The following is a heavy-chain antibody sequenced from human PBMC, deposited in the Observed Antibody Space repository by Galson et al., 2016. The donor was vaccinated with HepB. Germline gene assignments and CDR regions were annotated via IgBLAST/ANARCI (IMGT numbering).Heavy chain of an antibody. V-gene: IGHV3-7*03. CDR1: GFTVSSYW. CDR2: INEEGSAK. J-gene: IGHJ4*02. Sequence: SLRLACAASGFTVSSYWVVWVRQAPGEGLEGVAIINEEGSAKNYVDSVKGRFTISRDNVKNSLYLQMNTLIVEDTAGYFCAREPCISSWDYWGQGTLVTVSS. CDR3: AREPCISSWDY. D-gene: IGHD6-6*01.